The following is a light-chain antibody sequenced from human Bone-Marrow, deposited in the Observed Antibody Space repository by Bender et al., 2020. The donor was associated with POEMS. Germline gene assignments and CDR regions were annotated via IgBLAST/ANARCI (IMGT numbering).Light chain of an antibody. CDR3: QVWDSTSDLVV. CDR2: DDT. Sequence: SYVLIQPPSVSVAPGQTARITCGGNSIGSKIVHWYQQKPGQAPVLVVYDDTDRPSGIPERFSGSNSGNTATLTISRVEAGDEADYYCQVWDSTSDLVVFGGGTKLTVL. J-gene: IGLJ2*01. CDR1: SIGSKI. V-gene: IGLV3-21*02.